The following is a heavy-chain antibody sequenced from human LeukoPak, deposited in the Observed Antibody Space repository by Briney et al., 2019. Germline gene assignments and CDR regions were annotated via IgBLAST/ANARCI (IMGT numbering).Heavy chain of an antibody. D-gene: IGHD2-2*01. J-gene: IGHJ5*02. CDR3: ARGGVLVVPAAMSWFDP. CDR2: IIPIFGTA. Sequence: GSSVKVSCKASGGTFSSYAISWVRQAPGQGLEWMGGIIPIFGTANYAQKFQGRVTITADKSTSTAYMELSSLRSEDTAVYYCARGGVLVVPAAMSWFDPWGQGTLVIVSS. CDR1: GGTFSSYA. V-gene: IGHV1-69*06.